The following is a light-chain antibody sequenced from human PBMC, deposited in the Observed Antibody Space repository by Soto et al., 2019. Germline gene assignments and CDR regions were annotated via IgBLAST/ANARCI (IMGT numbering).Light chain of an antibody. CDR2: DAS. CDR1: QSVSSN. J-gene: IGKJ5*01. Sequence: IVVTQSPATLSVSPGERATLSCRASQSVSSNLAWYQQKPGQAPRLLIYDASSRATGIPARFSGSGSETDFTLTISRLEPEDFAVYYCQQRSIWPPSITFGQGTRLEI. CDR3: QQRSIWPPSIT. V-gene: IGKV3-11*01.